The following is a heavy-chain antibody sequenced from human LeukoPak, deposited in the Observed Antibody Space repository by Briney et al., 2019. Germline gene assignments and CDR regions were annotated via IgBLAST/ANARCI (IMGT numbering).Heavy chain of an antibody. CDR2: IRYDGSNK. CDR1: GFTFSSYG. Sequence: GGSLRLSCAASGFTFSSYGMHWVRQAPGKGLEWVAFIRYDGSNKYYADSVKGRFTISRDNSKNTLYLQMNSLRAEDTAVYYCAKDGYSSGWLNYYYYMDVWGKGTTVTISS. D-gene: IGHD6-19*01. J-gene: IGHJ6*03. V-gene: IGHV3-30*02. CDR3: AKDGYSSGWLNYYYYMDV.